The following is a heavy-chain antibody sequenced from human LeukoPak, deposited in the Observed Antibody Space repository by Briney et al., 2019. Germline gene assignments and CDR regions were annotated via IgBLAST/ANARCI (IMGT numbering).Heavy chain of an antibody. CDR3: AGVFGSSSWYVVGYFDY. D-gene: IGHD6-13*01. J-gene: IGHJ4*02. CDR2: ISAYNGNT. V-gene: IGHV1-18*01. Sequence: ASVKVSCKASGYTFTSYGISWVRQAPGQGLEWMGWISAYNGNTNYAQKLQGRVTMTTDTSTSTAYMELRSLRSDDTAVYYCAGVFGSSSWYVVGYFDYWGQGTLVTVSS. CDR1: GYTFTSYG.